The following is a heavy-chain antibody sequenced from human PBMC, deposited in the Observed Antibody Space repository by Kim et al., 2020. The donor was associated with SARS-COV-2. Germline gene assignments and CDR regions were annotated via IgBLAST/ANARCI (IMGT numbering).Heavy chain of an antibody. D-gene: IGHD4-17*01. V-gene: IGHV4-39*02. J-gene: IGHJ4*02. CDR3: ARLTFGDYSFGY. Sequence: NPDLKSRVTLAVNTSKNNFSLQLSTVTAADAAVYYCARLTFGDYSFGYWGQGTLVTVSS.